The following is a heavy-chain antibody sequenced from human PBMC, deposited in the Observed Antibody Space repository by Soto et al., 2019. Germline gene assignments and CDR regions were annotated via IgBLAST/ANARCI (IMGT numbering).Heavy chain of an antibody. J-gene: IGHJ4*02. V-gene: IGHV3-53*01. CDR1: GFNVSTNY. Sequence: GGSLRLSCAASGFNVSTNYMTWVRQAPGKGLEWVSVIYSGGTTYYADSVKGRFIISRDNFKNTLYLQMNNLRAEDTALYYCARGSGSLYYFHYWGQGTLVTVSS. CDR2: IYSGGTT. CDR3: ARGSGSLYYFHY. D-gene: IGHD1-26*01.